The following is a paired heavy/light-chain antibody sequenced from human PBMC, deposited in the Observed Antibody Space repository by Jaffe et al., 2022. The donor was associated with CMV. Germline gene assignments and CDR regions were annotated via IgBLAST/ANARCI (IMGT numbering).Light chain of an antibody. V-gene: IGKV3-11*01. J-gene: IGKJ4*01. CDR1: QNINTY. CDR2: DTS. Sequence: EIVLTQSPATLSLSPGERATLSCRASQNINTYLAWYQQKPGQAPRLLIHDTSNRATGLPARFSGSGSGTDFTLTITSLEPEDSAVYYCQQRANWPLTFGGGTKVEIE. CDR3: QQRANWPLT.
Heavy chain of an antibody. D-gene: IGHD2-21*02. CDR2: MSVSGGT. CDR3: AKGLETAQHYMDV. CDR1: GFTFSSYA. J-gene: IGHJ6*03. Sequence: EVQLVESGGGLVQPGGSLRLSCAASGFTFSSYAMNWVRQAPGKGLEWVSSMSVSGGTYYADSVKGRLTISRDNSKNTLFLQMNSLRAEDTAVYYCAKGLETAQHYMDVRGKGTRVTVSS. V-gene: IGHV3-23*04.